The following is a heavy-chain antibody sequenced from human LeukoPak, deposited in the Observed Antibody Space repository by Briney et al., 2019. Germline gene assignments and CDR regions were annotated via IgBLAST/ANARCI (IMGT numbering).Heavy chain of an antibody. CDR1: GGSLSSSSYY. CDR2: IYYSGST. V-gene: IGHV4-39*01. J-gene: IGHJ5*02. D-gene: IGHD6-19*01. CDR3: AGGAVAGRGNWFDP. Sequence: SETLSLTCTVSGGSLSSSSYYWGWIRQPPGKGLEWIGSIYYSGSTYYNPSLKSRVTISVDTSKNQFSLKLSSVTAADTAVYYCAGGAVAGRGNWFDPWGQGTLVTVSS.